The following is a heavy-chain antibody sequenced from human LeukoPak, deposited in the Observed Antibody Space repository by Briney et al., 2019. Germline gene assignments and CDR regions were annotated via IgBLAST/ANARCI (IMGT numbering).Heavy chain of an antibody. J-gene: IGHJ6*03. D-gene: IGHD2-15*01. V-gene: IGHV3-7*01. CDR3: ARLYCGVGTCYSYYMDV. Sequence: GGAPKLFCAAPGINFWPLLIVRGRQGLGEGAPLGGGIKENGSDKYYVDSVKGRFTISRDNAKNSLYLQMNSLRAEDTAVYYCARLYCGVGTCYSYYMDVWGKGTTVTVSS. CDR1: GINFWPLL. CDR2: IKENGSDK.